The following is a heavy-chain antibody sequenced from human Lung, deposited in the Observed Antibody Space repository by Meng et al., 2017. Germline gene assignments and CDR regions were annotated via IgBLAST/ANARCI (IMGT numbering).Heavy chain of an antibody. V-gene: IGHV7-4-1*02. J-gene: IGHJ4*02. CDR1: GYTFTTYA. D-gene: IGHD3-22*01. Sequence: QVQLVQSGSELKKPGASAKISCKASGYTFTTYALNWVRQAPGQGLEWMGWINTDTRNPTYAQGFTGRVVFSLDTSVSTAYLQISSLMAEDTAIYYGARGDLGMSGYYYTVHWGQGTLVTVSS. CDR2: INTDTRNP. CDR3: ARGDLGMSGYYYTVH.